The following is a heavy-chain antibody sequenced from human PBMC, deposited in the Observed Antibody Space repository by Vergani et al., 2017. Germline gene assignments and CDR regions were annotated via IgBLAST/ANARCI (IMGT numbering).Heavy chain of an antibody. D-gene: IGHD5-24*01. Sequence: QVQLVQSGAEVKKPGASVKVSCKASGYTFTSYGISWVRQAPGHGLEWMGWISAYNGNTNYATKLQGRVTRTTDTATSTAYMELRSLRSDDTAVYYCAIVVVEMATIPHYFDYWGQGTLVTVSS. CDR2: ISAYNGNT. CDR1: GYTFTSYG. J-gene: IGHJ4*02. CDR3: AIVVVEMATIPHYFDY. V-gene: IGHV1-18*01.